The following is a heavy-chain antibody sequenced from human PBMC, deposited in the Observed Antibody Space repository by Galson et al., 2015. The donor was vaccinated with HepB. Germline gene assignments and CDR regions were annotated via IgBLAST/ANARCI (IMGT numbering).Heavy chain of an antibody. V-gene: IGHV4-59*12. CDR2: INHSGST. CDR1: GGSISSYY. Sequence: QVQLQESGPGLVKPSETLSLTCTVSGGSISSYYWSWIRQPPGKGLEWIGEINHSGSTNYNPSLKSRVTISVDTSKNQFSLKLSSVTAADTAVYYCARRRIAAAGRGFDYWGQGTLVTVSS. J-gene: IGHJ4*02. D-gene: IGHD6-13*01. CDR3: ARRRIAAAGRGFDY.